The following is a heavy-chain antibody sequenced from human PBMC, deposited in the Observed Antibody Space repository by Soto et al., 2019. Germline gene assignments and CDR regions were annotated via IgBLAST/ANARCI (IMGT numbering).Heavy chain of an antibody. V-gene: IGHV3-48*03. D-gene: IGHD6-13*01. Sequence: PGGSLRLSCSASGFTFSSYAMHWVRQAPGKGLEWVSYISTSGSTIYYADSVKGRFTISRDNAKNSLYLQMNSLRAEDTAVYYCASPRSSNSFYYYYYGMDVWGQGTTVTVSS. CDR3: ASPRSSNSFYYYYYGMDV. CDR1: GFTFSSYA. J-gene: IGHJ6*02. CDR2: ISTSGSTI.